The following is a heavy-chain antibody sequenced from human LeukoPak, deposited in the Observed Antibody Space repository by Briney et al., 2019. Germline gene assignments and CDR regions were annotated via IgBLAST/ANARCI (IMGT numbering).Heavy chain of an antibody. CDR1: GYSISSGYY. Sequence: SETLSLTCTVSGYSISSGYYWGWIRQPPGKGLEWIGSIYHSGSTYYNPSLKSRVTISVDTSKNQFSLKLSSVTAADTAVYYCARRGAGDYYYYYMDVWGKGTTVTISS. J-gene: IGHJ6*03. CDR3: ARRGAGDYYYYYMDV. V-gene: IGHV4-38-2*02. CDR2: IYHSGST. D-gene: IGHD3-10*01.